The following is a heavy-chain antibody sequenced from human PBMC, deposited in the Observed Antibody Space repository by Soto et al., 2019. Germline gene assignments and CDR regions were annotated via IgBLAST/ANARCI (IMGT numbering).Heavy chain of an antibody. J-gene: IGHJ6*02. Sequence: SLRLSCAACGFTFSSYGMRWVLQAPGKGLEWVAVIWYEGSNKYYADSVKGRFTISRDNSKNTLYLQMNSLRAEDTAVYYCARNDFWSGSIGMDVWGPGTMVPVFS. V-gene: IGHV3-33*01. D-gene: IGHD3-3*01. CDR1: GFTFSSYG. CDR3: ARNDFWSGSIGMDV. CDR2: IWYEGSNK.